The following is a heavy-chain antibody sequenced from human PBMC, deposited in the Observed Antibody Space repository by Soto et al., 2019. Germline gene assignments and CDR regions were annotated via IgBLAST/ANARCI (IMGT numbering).Heavy chain of an antibody. CDR3: ARRGARRDGYTVH. CDR2: IYSGGST. Sequence: PGGSLRLSCSASGFTFSNYGMHWFRQAPGKGLEWVSVIYSGGSTYYADSVKGRFTISRDNSKNTLYLQMNSLRAEDTAVYYCARRGARRDGYTVHWGQGTLVTVS. D-gene: IGHD2-2*02. J-gene: IGHJ4*02. V-gene: IGHV3-53*01. CDR1: GFTFSNYG.